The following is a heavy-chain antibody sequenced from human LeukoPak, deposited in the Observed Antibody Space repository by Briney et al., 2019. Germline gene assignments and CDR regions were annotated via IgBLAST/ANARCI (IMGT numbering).Heavy chain of an antibody. CDR2: IPNDGSNK. CDR1: GFTFSRYG. CDR3: ARDPSLRTTLDY. D-gene: IGHD1-1*01. Sequence: GGSLRLSCAASGFTFSRYGMHWVRQAPGKGLEWVAIIPNDGSNKYYADSVKGRFTISRDNSKNTLYLQMNSLRAEDTAVYYCARDPSLRTTLDYWGQGTLVTVSS. V-gene: IGHV3-30*03. J-gene: IGHJ4*02.